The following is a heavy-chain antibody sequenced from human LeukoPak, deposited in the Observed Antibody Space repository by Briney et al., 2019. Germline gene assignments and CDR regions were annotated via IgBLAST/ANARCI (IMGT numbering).Heavy chain of an antibody. CDR1: GGSISSGSYY. V-gene: IGHV4-61*02. CDR2: TYTSGST. J-gene: IGHJ6*01. D-gene: IGHD6-19*01. Sequence: SQTLSLTCTVSGGSISSGSYYWSWIRQPAGKGLEWIGRTYTSGSTNYNPSLKSRATISVDTSKNQFSLKLSSVTAADTAVYYCARESSGWYYYGMDVWGQGTTVTVSS. CDR3: ARESSGWYYYGMDV.